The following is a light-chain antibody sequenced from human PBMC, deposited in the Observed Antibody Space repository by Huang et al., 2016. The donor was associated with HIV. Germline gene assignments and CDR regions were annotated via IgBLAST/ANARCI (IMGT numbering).Light chain of an antibody. CDR2: LSS. CDR1: QSLLHSNGANY. V-gene: IGKV2-28*01. CDR3: MQALQTPRT. J-gene: IGKJ5*01. Sequence: DIVMTQSPLSLPVTPGEPASISCRSSQSLLHSNGANYLDWYLQKPGQSPQLLISLSSNRASGVPDRFSGSGLVTYFTLKISRVEAEDVGVYYCMQALQTPRTFGQGTRLEIK.